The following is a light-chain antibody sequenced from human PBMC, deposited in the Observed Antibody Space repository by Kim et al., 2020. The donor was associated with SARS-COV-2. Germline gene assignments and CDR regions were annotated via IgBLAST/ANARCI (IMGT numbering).Light chain of an antibody. CDR1: QGISNF. CDR3: QKYNSAPLT. Sequence: ASVGDRVTITCRASQGISNFLAWYQQKPGEVPKLLIYRASTLQSGVPSRFSGSGSGTEFTLTISSLQPEDVATYYCQKYNSAPLTFGGGTKVDIK. J-gene: IGKJ4*01. V-gene: IGKV1-27*01. CDR2: RAS.